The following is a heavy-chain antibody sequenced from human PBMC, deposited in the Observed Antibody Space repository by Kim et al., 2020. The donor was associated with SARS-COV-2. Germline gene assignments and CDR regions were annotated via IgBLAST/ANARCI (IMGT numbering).Heavy chain of an antibody. D-gene: IGHD1-26*01. J-gene: IGHJ4*02. Sequence: ASVKVSCKASGYTFTSYDINWVRQATRQGLEWMGWMNPNSGNTGYAQKFQGRVTMTRNTSISTAYMELSSLRSEDTAVYYCARGGSGSYYDYFDYWGQGTLVTVSS. CDR2: MNPNSGNT. CDR3: ARGGSGSYYDYFDY. V-gene: IGHV1-8*01. CDR1: GYTFTSYD.